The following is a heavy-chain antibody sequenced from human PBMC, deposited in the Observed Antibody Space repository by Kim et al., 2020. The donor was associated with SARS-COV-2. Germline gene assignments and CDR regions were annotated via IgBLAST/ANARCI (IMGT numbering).Heavy chain of an antibody. D-gene: IGHD3-22*01. Sequence: YYVDYVKGRFTNARDNAKNYLYLQTNSPRAEDRAVYYCARDPRYDSSLDYWGQGTLVTVSS. CDR3: ARDPRYDSSLDY. J-gene: IGHJ4*02. V-gene: IGHV3-11*04.